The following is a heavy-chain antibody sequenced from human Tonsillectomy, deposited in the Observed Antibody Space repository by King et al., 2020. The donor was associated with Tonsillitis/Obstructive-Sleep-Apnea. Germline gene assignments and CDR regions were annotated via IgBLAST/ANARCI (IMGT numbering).Heavy chain of an antibody. Sequence: QLQESGPGLVKPSETLSLTCTVSGGSISSSSYYWGWIRQPPGKGLEWSGGSYYRGSTYYNPSLKSRVTISVDTSKNQFSLEMTSVTAADTAVYYCASPPYDFWSGPAYYYYYMDVWGKGTTVTVSS. D-gene: IGHD3-3*01. CDR1: GGSISSSSYY. J-gene: IGHJ6*03. V-gene: IGHV4-39*01. CDR2: SYYRGST. CDR3: ASPPYDFWSGPAYYYYYMDV.